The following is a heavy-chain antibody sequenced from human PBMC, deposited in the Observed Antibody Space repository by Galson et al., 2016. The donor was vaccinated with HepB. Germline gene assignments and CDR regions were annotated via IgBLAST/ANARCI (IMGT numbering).Heavy chain of an antibody. CDR2: IYTGGTT. Sequence: SLRLSCAASGFSVNNNYMSWVRQAPGKGLEWVSVIYTGGTTYYADSVKGRFTISRDSSKNTLFLRMSSLRAEDTAVYYCATSARSSPFDYWGQGTLVTVSS. J-gene: IGHJ4*02. D-gene: IGHD6-13*01. CDR1: GFSVNNNY. CDR3: ATSARSSPFDY. V-gene: IGHV3-53*01.